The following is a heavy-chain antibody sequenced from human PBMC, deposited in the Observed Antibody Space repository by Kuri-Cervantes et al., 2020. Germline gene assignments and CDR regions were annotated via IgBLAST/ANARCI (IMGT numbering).Heavy chain of an antibody. CDR1: GFTFSSYA. J-gene: IGHJ4*02. CDR3: AKGGFGERSFDY. D-gene: IGHD3-10*01. CDR2: ISWNSGNL. Sequence: SLKISCAASGFTFSSYAMSWVRQAPGKGLEWVSGISWNSGNLGYADSVKGRFTISRDNAKNSLSLQMNSLRAEDTALYYCAKGGFGERSFDYWGQGTLVTVSS. V-gene: IGHV3-9*01.